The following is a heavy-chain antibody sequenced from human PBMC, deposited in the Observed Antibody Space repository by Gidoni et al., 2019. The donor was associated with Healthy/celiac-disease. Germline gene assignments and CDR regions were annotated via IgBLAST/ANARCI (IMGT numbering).Heavy chain of an antibody. CDR2: IYTSGST. D-gene: IGHD3-10*01. CDR1: AASISSGSYD. Sequence: QVQLQESGPGLVKPSQTLSLTCTVSAASISSGSYDWSWIRQPAGKGLEWIGRIYTSGSTNYNPSLKSRVTISVDTSKNQFSLKLSSVTAADTAVYYCARDRWYYGSGRYYYGMDVWGQGTTVTVSS. CDR3: ARDRWYYGSGRYYYGMDV. V-gene: IGHV4-61*02. J-gene: IGHJ6*02.